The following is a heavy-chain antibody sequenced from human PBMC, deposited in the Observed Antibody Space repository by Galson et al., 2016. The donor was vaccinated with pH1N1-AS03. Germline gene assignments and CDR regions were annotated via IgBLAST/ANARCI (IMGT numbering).Heavy chain of an antibody. V-gene: IGHV1-2*04. CDR2: INPNNGVT. D-gene: IGHD1-26*01. CDR3: ARDPRGPCSSATCATTYYVGMDV. J-gene: IGHJ6*02. Sequence: SVKVSCKASGYIFTGFYVHWVRQAPGQGLEWMGWINPNNGVTNYAQKFQAWVTMTGDTSISTAYMELYGLKSDDTAVYYRARDPRGPCSSATCATTYYVGMDVWGQGTTVIVSS. CDR1: GYIFTGFY.